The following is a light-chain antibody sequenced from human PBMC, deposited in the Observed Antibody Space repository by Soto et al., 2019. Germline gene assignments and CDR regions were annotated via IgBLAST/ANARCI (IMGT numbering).Light chain of an antibody. CDR2: GPS. V-gene: IGKV3-20*01. CDR3: HQFGSSPQT. Sequence: EIVLTQSPGTLPLSPGERATLSCRASQNISSSHIAWYQQKPGQAPRLLIYGPSGRATGIPDRFSGSGSGTDFSLSITGLEPEDFAVYYCHQFGSSPQTFGHGTKVEV. J-gene: IGKJ1*01. CDR1: QNISSSH.